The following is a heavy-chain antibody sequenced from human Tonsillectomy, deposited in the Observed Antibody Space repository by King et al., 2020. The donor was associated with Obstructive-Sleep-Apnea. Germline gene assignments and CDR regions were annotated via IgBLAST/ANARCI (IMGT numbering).Heavy chain of an antibody. V-gene: IGHV6-1*01. J-gene: IGHJ5*02. Sequence: VQLQQSGPSLVKPSQTLSLTCAISGDSVSSNSAAWNLIRQSPSKGLEWLGRTYSRSKWDNVYAISVKSRITINPDTSKNNLSLQLTSVTPEDTAVYYCARQNIVAPGAWFDPWGQGTLATVSS. CDR3: ARQNIVAPGAWFDP. CDR1: GDSVSSNSAA. D-gene: IGHD5-12*01. CDR2: TYSRSKWDN.